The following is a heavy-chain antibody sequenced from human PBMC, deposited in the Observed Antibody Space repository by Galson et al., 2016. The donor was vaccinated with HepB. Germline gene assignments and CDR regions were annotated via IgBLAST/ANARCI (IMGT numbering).Heavy chain of an antibody. Sequence: SVKVSCKASGYTFTSYDINWVRQATGQGLEWMGWMIPNSGNTGYVQKFQGRVTMTRNTSISTAYMELSSLRSEDTAVYYCVRGLPFFSRGAFDIWGQGTMVTVAS. J-gene: IGHJ3*02. CDR3: VRGLPFFSRGAFDI. D-gene: IGHD3-3*01. V-gene: IGHV1-8*01. CDR1: GYTFTSYD. CDR2: MIPNSGNT.